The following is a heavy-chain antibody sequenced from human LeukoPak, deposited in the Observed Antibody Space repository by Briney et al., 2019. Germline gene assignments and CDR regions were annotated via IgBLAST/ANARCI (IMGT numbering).Heavy chain of an antibody. CDR1: GDSISSGNY. D-gene: IGHD6-19*01. V-gene: IGHV4-38-2*02. CDR3: ARGGSSGWYGAWYFDL. J-gene: IGHJ2*01. CDR2: IFHTGST. Sequence: SETLSLTCTVSGDSISSGNYWGWIRQPPGKGLEWIGSIFHTGSTYFNLSLKSRVTISVDTSKNQFSLKLSSVTAADTAVYYCARGGSSGWYGAWYFDLWGRGTLVTVSS.